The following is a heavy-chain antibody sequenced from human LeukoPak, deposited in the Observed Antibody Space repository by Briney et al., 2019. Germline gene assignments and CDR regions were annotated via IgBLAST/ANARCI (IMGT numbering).Heavy chain of an antibody. V-gene: IGHV1-18*01. CDR1: GYTFTSYV. D-gene: IGHD6-13*01. J-gene: IGHJ3*02. Sequence: ASVTVSCKASGYTFTSYVITWVRQAPGQGLEWMGWISAYNGNTSYAQKLQGRVTMTTDTSTSTAYMELRSLRSDDTAVYYCARARGLVAAGDAFDIWGQGTMVTVSS. CDR3: ARARGLVAAGDAFDI. CDR2: ISAYNGNT.